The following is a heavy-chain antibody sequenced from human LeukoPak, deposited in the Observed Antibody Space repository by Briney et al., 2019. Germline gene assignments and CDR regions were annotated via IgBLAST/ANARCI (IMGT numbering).Heavy chain of an antibody. Sequence: GGSLRLSCAASGFTFSSYEMNWVRQAPGKGLEWISYISTSGGTIYYADSVQGRFTISRDNAKNSLFLQMNSLRAEDTAVCYCARYKAWDFDYWGQGTLVTVSS. J-gene: IGHJ4*02. CDR3: ARYKAWDFDY. V-gene: IGHV3-48*03. CDR2: ISTSGGTI. D-gene: IGHD1-14*01. CDR1: GFTFSSYE.